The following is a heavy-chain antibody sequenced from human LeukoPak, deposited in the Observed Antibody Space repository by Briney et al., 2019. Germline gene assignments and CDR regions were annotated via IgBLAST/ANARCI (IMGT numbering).Heavy chain of an antibody. CDR2: IRSIGVRP. J-gene: IGHJ3*02. CDR3: ARDGGYCSGGSFYKDAFDI. D-gene: IGHD2-15*01. V-gene: IGHV3-23*01. Sequence: PGRSRRLSCEAAGFTFGSYVMNWVRQAPGNWLEWDSCIRSIGVRPFYADSVKGRFTNDRDSSKNTLYLQMNSLRAEDTAVYYCARDGGYCSGGSFYKDAFDIWGQGTMVTVSS. CDR1: GFTFGSYV.